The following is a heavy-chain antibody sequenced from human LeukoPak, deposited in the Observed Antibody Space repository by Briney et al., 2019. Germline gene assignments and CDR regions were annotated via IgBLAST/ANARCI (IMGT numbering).Heavy chain of an antibody. CDR1: GFTFSSYG. Sequence: GGSLRLSCAASGFTFSSYGMHWVRQAPGKGLEWVAGISYDGSNKYYADSVKGRFTISRDNSKNTLYLQMNSLRAEDTAVYYCAKEGARTYYYDSRDQKDAFDIWGQGTMVTVSS. CDR3: AKEGARTYYYDSRDQKDAFDI. CDR2: ISYDGSNK. D-gene: IGHD3-22*01. V-gene: IGHV3-30*18. J-gene: IGHJ3*02.